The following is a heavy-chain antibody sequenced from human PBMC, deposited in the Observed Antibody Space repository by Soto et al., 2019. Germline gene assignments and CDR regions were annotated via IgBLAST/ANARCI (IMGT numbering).Heavy chain of an antibody. CDR3: ARPTHAGYCSSTSCYQGAFDI. CDR1: GYTFTSYG. D-gene: IGHD2-2*01. V-gene: IGHV1-18*01. CDR2: ISAYNGNT. J-gene: IGHJ3*02. Sequence: VSVKVSCKASGYTFTSYGISWVRQAPGQGLEWMGWISAYNGNTNYAQKLQGRVTMTTDTSTSTAYMELRSLRSDDTAVYYCARPTHAGYCSSTSCYQGAFDIWGQGTMVTVSS.